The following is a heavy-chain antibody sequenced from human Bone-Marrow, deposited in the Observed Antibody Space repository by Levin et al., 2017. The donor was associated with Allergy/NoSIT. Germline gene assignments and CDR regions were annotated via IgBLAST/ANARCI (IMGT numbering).Heavy chain of an antibody. Sequence: SETLSLTCAVYGGSFSGYYWSWIRQPPGKGLEWIGEINHSGSTNYNPSLKSRVTISVDTSKNQFSLKLSSVNAADTAVYYCARGRYGSGSYYKYPFDYWGQGTLVTVSA. J-gene: IGHJ4*02. V-gene: IGHV4-34*01. CDR3: ARGRYGSGSYYKYPFDY. CDR1: GGSFSGYY. D-gene: IGHD3-10*01. CDR2: INHSGST.